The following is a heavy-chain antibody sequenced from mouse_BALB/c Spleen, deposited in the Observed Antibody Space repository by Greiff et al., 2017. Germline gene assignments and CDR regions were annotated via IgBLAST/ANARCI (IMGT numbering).Heavy chain of an antibody. CDR1: GYSITSGYY. Sequence: EVQLQESGPGLVKPSQSLSLTCSVTGYSITSGYYWNWIRQFPGNKLEWMGYISYDGSNNYNPSLKNRISITRDTSKNQFFLKLNSVTTEDTATYYCARGWDGYWGQGTTLTVSS. CDR3: ARGWDGY. CDR2: ISYDGSN. D-gene: IGHD4-1*01. J-gene: IGHJ2*01. V-gene: IGHV3-6*02.